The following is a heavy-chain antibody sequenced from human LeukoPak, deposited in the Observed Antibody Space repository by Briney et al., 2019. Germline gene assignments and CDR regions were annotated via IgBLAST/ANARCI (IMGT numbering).Heavy chain of an antibody. CDR2: IIPIFGTA. V-gene: IGHV1-69*13. CDR1: GGTFSSYA. Sequence: SVKVSCKASGGTFSSYAISWVRQAPGLGLEWMGGIIPIFGTANYAQKFQGRVTITADESTSTAYMELSSLRSEDTAVYYCARAYYDSSGYYYEYYFDYWGQGTLVTVSS. D-gene: IGHD3-22*01. CDR3: ARAYYDSSGYYYEYYFDY. J-gene: IGHJ4*02.